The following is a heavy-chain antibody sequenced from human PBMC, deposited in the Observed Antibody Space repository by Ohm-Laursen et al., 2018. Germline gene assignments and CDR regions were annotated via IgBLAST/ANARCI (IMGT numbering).Heavy chain of an antibody. D-gene: IGHD5-24*01. CDR3: ARDDGMAYFDY. CDR2: IYYSGST. V-gene: IGHV4-59*01. CDR1: GGSISNYY. Sequence: SETLSLTCAVSGGSISNYYWTWIRQPPGKGLEWIGYIYYSGSTNYNPSLKSRVTISVDTSKNQFSLKLSSVTAADTAVDYCARDDGMAYFDYWGQGTLVTVSS. J-gene: IGHJ4*02.